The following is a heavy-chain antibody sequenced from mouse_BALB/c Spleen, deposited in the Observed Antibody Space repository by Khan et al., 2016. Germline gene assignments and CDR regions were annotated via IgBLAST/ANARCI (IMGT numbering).Heavy chain of an antibody. CDR3: AKSPNWGNYTMDD. J-gene: IGHJ4*01. CDR1: GFSLNNYG. D-gene: IGHD4-1*01. V-gene: IGHV2-3*01. CDR2: IWGDGST. Sequence: QVQLKQSGPGLVAPSQSLSITCTVSGFSLNNYGVSWVRQPPGKGLEWLGVIWGDGSTNYHSALMSRLSIIKENYKSQVFLTLNSLQTYDTATYYCAKSPNWGNYTMDDWGQGTSVTVSS.